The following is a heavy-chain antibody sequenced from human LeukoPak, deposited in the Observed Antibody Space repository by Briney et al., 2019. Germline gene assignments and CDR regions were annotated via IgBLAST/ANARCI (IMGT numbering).Heavy chain of an antibody. V-gene: IGHV1-2*02. CDR3: ARRYYDRSGPPTYYFDY. CDR2: INPNSGGT. D-gene: IGHD3-22*01. Sequence: GASVKVSCKASGGTFNNYAINWVRQAPGQGLEWMGWINPNSGGTNYAQKFQGRVTMTRDTSISTAYMELSRLRSDDTAVYYCARRYYDRSGPPTYYFDYWGQGTLVTVSS. J-gene: IGHJ4*02. CDR1: GGTFNNYA.